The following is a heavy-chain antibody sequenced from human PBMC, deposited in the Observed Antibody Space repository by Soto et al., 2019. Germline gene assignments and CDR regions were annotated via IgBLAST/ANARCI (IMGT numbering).Heavy chain of an antibody. CDR1: GFIFSSYA. V-gene: IGHV3-23*01. CDR2: ISGTGLAT. Sequence: GGSLRLSCAASGFIFSSYAMNWVRQAPGKGLEWVSSISGTGLATFYADSVKGRFTISRDDSKNTLFLQMNSLRAEDTAVYFCLKGTTVTASKWFDPWGQGT. D-gene: IGHD4-17*01. J-gene: IGHJ5*02. CDR3: LKGTTVTASKWFDP.